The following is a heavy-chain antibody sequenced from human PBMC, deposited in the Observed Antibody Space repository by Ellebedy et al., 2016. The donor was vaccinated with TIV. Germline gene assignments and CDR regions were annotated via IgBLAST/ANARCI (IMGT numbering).Heavy chain of an antibody. CDR1: GFTFSDYG. V-gene: IGHV3-23*01. CDR2: IDGGGDDT. D-gene: IGHD7-27*01. Sequence: GESLKISCGASGFTFSDYGMTWFRQAPGKGPEWVSTIDGGGDDTYYSDSVKGRFTISRDNSKNMMYLQMNSLRADDTAVYYCAKGGWGSVIDYWGQGTRVTVSS. CDR3: AKGGWGSVIDY. J-gene: IGHJ4*02.